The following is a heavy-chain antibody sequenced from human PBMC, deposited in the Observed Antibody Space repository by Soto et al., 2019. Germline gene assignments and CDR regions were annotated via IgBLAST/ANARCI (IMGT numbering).Heavy chain of an antibody. CDR1: GFTFSDYS. J-gene: IGHJ4*02. V-gene: IGHV3-48*01. D-gene: IGHD2-21*02. CDR3: ATTVVTHHYFDY. CDR2: ISGSSGTK. Sequence: GGSLRLSCAASGFTFSDYSMSWVRQAPGKGLEWVSYISGSSGTKYYADSVKGRFTISRDNAKNSLYLQMNSLRAEDTAVYYCATTVVTHHYFDYWGQGTLVTVSS.